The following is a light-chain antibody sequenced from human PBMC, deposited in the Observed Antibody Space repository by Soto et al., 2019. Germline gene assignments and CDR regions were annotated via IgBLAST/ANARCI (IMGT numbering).Light chain of an antibody. V-gene: IGKV1-27*01. CDR2: DAS. Sequence: IQMTQSPPSLSASVGDRVTITCRASQDIYNYVAWYQQKPGKLPTLLIYDASTLQSGVPSRFSGSGYGTDFTLTISNLQPEDVATYYCQKHASEFGQGTKVEIK. J-gene: IGKJ1*01. CDR3: QKHASE. CDR1: QDIYNY.